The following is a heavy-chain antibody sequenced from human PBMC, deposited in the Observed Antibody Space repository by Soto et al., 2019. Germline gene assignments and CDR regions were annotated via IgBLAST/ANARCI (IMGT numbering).Heavy chain of an antibody. CDR3: AKDGYRYKSYSDH. V-gene: IGHV3-30*18. D-gene: IGHD5-18*01. CDR2: ISKDGSNT. J-gene: IGHJ4*02. CDR1: GFLFSRYA. Sequence: SLRLSCVGSGFLFSRYAIHWVRQAPGKGLQWVAVISKDGSNTEYADSVKGRCTISRENSKNTLYLQMNSLRAEDTAVYYCAKDGYRYKSYSDHWGQGTLVTVSS.